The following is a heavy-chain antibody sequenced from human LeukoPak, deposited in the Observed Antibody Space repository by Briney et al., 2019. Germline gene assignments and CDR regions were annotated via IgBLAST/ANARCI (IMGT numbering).Heavy chain of an antibody. D-gene: IGHD3-22*01. V-gene: IGHV3-48*03. J-gene: IGHJ4*02. CDR3: ARGSAPAYYYDSSGYFFDY. CDR2: ISSSGSSSI. Sequence: PGGSLRLSCAASGFTFSSHEMNWVRQAPGKGLEWVSYISSSGSSSIYYADSVKGRFTISRDNAKNSLYLQMNSLRAEDTAVYYCARGSAPAYYYDSSGYFFDYWGQGTLVTVSS. CDR1: GFTFSSHE.